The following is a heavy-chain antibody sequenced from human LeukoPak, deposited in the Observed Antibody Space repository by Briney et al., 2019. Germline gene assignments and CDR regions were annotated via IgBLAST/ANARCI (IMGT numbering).Heavy chain of an antibody. CDR2: KKQDGSEE. CDR3: ARESPYSARGQPADY. D-gene: IGHD6-6*01. V-gene: IGHV3-7*01. Sequence: GGSLRLSFGTPGFPLSTYWMGWGRQAPGKGLEWVDNKKQDGSEEYYVDSVKGRFTISRDNAKNSLYLQMNSLRAEDTAVYYCARESPYSARGQPADYWGQGTLVTVSS. CDR1: GFPLSTYW. J-gene: IGHJ4*02.